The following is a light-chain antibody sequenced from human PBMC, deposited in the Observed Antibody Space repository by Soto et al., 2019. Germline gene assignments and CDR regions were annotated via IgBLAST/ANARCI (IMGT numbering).Light chain of an antibody. CDR3: TSYAGGNNV. Sequence: QSALTQPPSASGSPGQSVTISCTGTSSDVGGYNYVSWYQQHPDKVPKLMVYEVNKRPSGVPDRFSGSKSGNTASLTVSGLQAEDEADYYCTSYAGGNNVFGTGTKSPS. J-gene: IGLJ1*01. CDR2: EVN. V-gene: IGLV2-8*01. CDR1: SSDVGGYNY.